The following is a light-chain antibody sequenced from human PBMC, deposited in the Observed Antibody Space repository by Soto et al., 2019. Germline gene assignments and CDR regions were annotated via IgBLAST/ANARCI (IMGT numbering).Light chain of an antibody. J-gene: IGKJ5*01. CDR1: HTVSITY. V-gene: IGKV3-20*01. Sequence: VLTKTPGTLSLSPGESATLSCRASHTVSITYLTWYQQKPGQAPRLLIFGASKRATGIPDRFSGSGSGRDFTLTISGLEPEDFAVYYCQQYGSSPLISFGQGTRLEV. CDR3: QQYGSSPLIS. CDR2: GAS.